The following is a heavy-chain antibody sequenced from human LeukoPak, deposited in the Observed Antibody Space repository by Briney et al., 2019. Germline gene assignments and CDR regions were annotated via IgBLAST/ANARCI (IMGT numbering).Heavy chain of an antibody. CDR3: AKDGGVWFGESNDY. V-gene: IGHV3-48*03. J-gene: IGHJ4*02. Sequence: PGGFLRLSCAASGFTFSSYEMNWVRQAPGKGLEWVSYISSSGSTIYYADSVKGRFTISRDNAKNSLYLQMNSLRAEDTAVYYCAKDGGVWFGESNDYWGQGTLVTVSS. CDR2: ISSSGSTI. CDR1: GFTFSSYE. D-gene: IGHD3-10*01.